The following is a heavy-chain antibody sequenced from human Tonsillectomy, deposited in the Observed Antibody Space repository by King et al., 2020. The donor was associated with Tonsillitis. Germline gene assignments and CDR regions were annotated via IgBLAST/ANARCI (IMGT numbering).Heavy chain of an antibody. J-gene: IGHJ4*02. D-gene: IGHD6-13*01. CDR3: ARDHTAAGTGDY. CDR2: ISYVGANG. V-gene: IGHV3-30*01. CDR1: GFTFNDYA. Sequence: VQLVESGGGVVQPGRSLRLSCEASGFTFNDYAMHWVRPAPGKGLEGVAVISYVGANGYYADSVKGRFTIPRDNTKNTLYLQRNSLRAEDTAVYYCARDHTAAGTGDYWGQGTLVTVSS.